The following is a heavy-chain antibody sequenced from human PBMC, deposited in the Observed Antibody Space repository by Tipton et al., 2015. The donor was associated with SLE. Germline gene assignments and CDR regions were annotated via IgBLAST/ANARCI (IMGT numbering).Heavy chain of an antibody. CDR2: IYAGGSGT. J-gene: IGHJ4*02. Sequence: SLRLSCAASGFTFSSYAMSWVRQAPGKGLEWVSVIYAGGSGTYYADSVKGRFTISRDNSENTLYLQMNSLRAEDTAVYYCAKDKESGARGFDYWGQGTLATVSS. D-gene: IGHD3-10*01. CDR3: AKDKESGARGFDY. CDR1: GFTFSSYA. V-gene: IGHV3-23*03.